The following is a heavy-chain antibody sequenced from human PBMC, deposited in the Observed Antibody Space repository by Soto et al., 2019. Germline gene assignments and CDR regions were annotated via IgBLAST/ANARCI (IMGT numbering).Heavy chain of an antibody. CDR2: ISSSSSYI. D-gene: IGHD3-9*01. J-gene: IGHJ4*02. CDR3: ARDGANYDILTGPD. Sequence: PGGSLRLSCAASGFTFSSYSMKWVRHAPGKGLEWVSSISSSSSYIYYADSVKGRFTISRDNAKNSLYLQMNSLRADDTAVYYCARDGANYDILTGPDWGQGTLVTVSS. CDR1: GFTFSSYS. V-gene: IGHV3-21*01.